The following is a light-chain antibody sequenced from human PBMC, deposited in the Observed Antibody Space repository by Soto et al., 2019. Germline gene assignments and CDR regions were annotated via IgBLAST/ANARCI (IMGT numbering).Light chain of an antibody. V-gene: IGKV3-11*01. Sequence: EIVLTQSPATLSLSPGERATLSCRASQSVSSNLAWYQQKPGQAPRLLISDASNRATGIPARFSGSGSGTDFTLTISSLEPEDFAVYYCQQRSNWPGYTFGQGTKLESK. CDR3: QQRSNWPGYT. CDR1: QSVSSN. J-gene: IGKJ2*01. CDR2: DAS.